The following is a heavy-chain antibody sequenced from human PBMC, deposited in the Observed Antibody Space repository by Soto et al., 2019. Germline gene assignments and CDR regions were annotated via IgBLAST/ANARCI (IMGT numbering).Heavy chain of an antibody. CDR1: GGSISSGDYY. Sequence: QVQLQESGPGLVMPAQTLSLTCTVSGGSISSGDYYWSWIRQHPGKGLEWIGYIYYSGSTYYNPSLKSRVTISVDTSKNQFSLKLGPVTAADTDVHYCARSLSVDTAMVYGYWGQGTLVTVSS. D-gene: IGHD5-18*01. CDR2: IYYSGST. CDR3: ARSLSVDTAMVYGY. V-gene: IGHV4-31*03. J-gene: IGHJ4*02.